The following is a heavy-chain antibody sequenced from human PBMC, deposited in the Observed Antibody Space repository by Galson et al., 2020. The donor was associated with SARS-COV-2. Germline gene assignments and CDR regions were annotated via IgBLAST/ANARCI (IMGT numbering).Heavy chain of an antibody. J-gene: IGHJ5*02. CDR1: GYTFTSYA. D-gene: IGHD2-2*02. V-gene: IGHV1-3*01. CDR3: ARGRALGYCSSTSCYNSRDWFDP. Sequence: ASVKVSCKASGYTFTSYAMHWVRQAPGQRLEWMGWINAGNGNKKYSQKFQGRVTITRDTSASTAYMELSSLRSEDTAVYYCARGRALGYCSSTSCYNSRDWFDPWGQGTLVTVSS. CDR2: INAGNGNK.